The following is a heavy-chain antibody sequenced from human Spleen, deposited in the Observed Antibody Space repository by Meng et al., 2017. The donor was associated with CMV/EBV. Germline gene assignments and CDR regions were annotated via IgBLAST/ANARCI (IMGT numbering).Heavy chain of an antibody. D-gene: IGHD3-10*01. CDR2: IIGMFGTT. CDR1: GGRFSSYA. Sequence: ASGGRFSSYAISWVRQAPGQGLEWMGGIIGMFGTTKYAQKMQGRVRITTDEMTSTAYMELSSLRSDDTAVYYCARAENYHGSGSYYWGQGTLVTVSS. V-gene: IGHV1-69*05. J-gene: IGHJ4*02. CDR3: ARAENYHGSGSYY.